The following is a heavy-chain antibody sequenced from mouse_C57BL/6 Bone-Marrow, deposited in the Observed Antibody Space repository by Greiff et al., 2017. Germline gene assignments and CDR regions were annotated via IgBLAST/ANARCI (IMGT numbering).Heavy chain of an antibody. V-gene: IGHV1-61*01. Sequence: QVQLQQPGAELVRPGSSVKLSCKASGYTFTSYWMDWVKQRPGQGLEWIGNIYPSDSETHYNQKFKDKATLTVDKSSSTAYMQLSSLTSEDSAVYYCATYGSSYLYFDVWGTGTTVTVSS. CDR3: ATYGSSYLYFDV. CDR1: GYTFTSYW. J-gene: IGHJ1*03. CDR2: IYPSDSET. D-gene: IGHD1-1*01.